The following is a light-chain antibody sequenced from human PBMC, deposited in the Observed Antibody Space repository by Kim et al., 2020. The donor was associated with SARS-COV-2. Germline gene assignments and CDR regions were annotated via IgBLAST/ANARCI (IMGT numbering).Light chain of an antibody. CDR3: QTWDGITAV. CDR1: DLGDKY. CDR2: QDD. Sequence: SYELTQPPSVSVSPGQTASITCSGDDLGDKYTCWYKQKPGQSPLLVIYQDDRRPSGIPDRFSGSNSGNTATLTISGTQAMDEADYYCQTWDGITAVFGGG. V-gene: IGLV3-1*01. J-gene: IGLJ3*02.